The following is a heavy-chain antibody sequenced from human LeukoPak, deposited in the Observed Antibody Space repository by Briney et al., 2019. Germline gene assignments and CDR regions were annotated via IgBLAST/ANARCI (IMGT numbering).Heavy chain of an antibody. V-gene: IGHV3-23*01. CDR2: ISGSGGST. Sequence: GGSLRLSCAASGFTFSSYAMSWVRQAPGKGLEWVSAISGSGGSTYYADSVKGRFTISRDNSKNTLYLQMNSLRAEDTAVYYCAKDPHWGIVVITQDVWGQGTTVTVSS. D-gene: IGHD3-22*01. CDR3: AKDPHWGIVVITQDV. CDR1: GFTFSSYA. J-gene: IGHJ6*02.